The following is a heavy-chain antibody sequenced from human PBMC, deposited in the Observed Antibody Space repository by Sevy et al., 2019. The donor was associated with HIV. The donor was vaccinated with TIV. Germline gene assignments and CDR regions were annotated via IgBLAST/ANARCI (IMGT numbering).Heavy chain of an antibody. CDR3: ARRLSSGFDS. V-gene: IGHV4-59*08. CDR1: GGSISPYY. Sequence: SETLSLTCYVSGGSISPYYWSWIRQSPGKGLEWIGYIYYTGKTNSNPSLKGRVTISLDTSKNQVSLKLTSVTAADTAFYYCARRLSSGFDSWGQGTLVTVSS. J-gene: IGHJ4*02. CDR2: IYYTGKT. D-gene: IGHD6-19*01.